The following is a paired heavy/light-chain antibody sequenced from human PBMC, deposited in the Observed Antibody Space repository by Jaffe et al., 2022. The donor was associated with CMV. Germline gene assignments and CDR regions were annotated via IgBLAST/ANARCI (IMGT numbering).Light chain of an antibody. CDR3: QAWDSNSVV. V-gene: IGLV3-1*01. J-gene: IGLJ2*01. Sequence: SYELTQPPSVSVSPGQTASIPCSGDELGNKYVCWYQQKPGQSPLLVIYQDAHRPSGIPARFSGSNSGNTATLTISGTQAMDEADYFCQAWDSNSVVFGGGTRLTVL. CDR1: ELGNKY. CDR2: QDA.
Heavy chain of an antibody. Sequence: QITLKESGPTLVKPTQTLTLTCTFSGLSLSNSGEGVGWIRQPPGKALEWLANIYWNDDKRYSPSLKTRLTITKDTSINHVVLTMTNVDPVDTATYFCAHTRYSTSWQFDQWGQGTLVTVSS. J-gene: IGHJ4*02. D-gene: IGHD2-2*01. CDR1: GLSLSNSGEG. V-gene: IGHV2-5*01. CDR2: IYWNDDK. CDR3: AHTRYSTSWQFDQ.